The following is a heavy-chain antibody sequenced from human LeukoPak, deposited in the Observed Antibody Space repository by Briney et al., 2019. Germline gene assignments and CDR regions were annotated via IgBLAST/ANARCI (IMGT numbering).Heavy chain of an antibody. CDR3: ATHSPEWRYSGYYNYYYIDV. CDR1: DYTFTSYG. J-gene: IGHJ6*03. Sequence: ASVKVSCKASDYTFTSYGISWVRQAPGQGLEWMGWISAYNGNTNYAQKLQGRVTMTEDTSTDTTYMDLSSLKSEDTAVYYCATHSPEWRYSGYYNYYYIDVWGKGTTVTVSS. D-gene: IGHD5-12*01. CDR2: ISAYNGNT. V-gene: IGHV1-18*01.